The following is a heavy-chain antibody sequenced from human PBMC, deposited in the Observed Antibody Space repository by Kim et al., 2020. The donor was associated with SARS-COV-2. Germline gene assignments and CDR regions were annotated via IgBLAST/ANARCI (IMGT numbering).Heavy chain of an antibody. CDR3: ARGRAMVTNNFDY. D-gene: IGHD5-18*01. CDR2: ISSSSSYI. Sequence: GGSLRLSCAASGFTFSSYSMNWVRQAPGKGLEWVSSISSSSSYIYYADSVKGRFTISRDNAKNSLYLQMNSLRAEDTAVYYCARGRAMVTNNFDYWGQGTLVTVSS. V-gene: IGHV3-21*01. J-gene: IGHJ4*02. CDR1: GFTFSSYS.